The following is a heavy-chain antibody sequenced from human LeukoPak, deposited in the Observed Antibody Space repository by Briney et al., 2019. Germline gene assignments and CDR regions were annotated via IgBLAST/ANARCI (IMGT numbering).Heavy chain of an antibody. CDR1: GVTFSSYA. CDR2: ISGSGTST. J-gene: IGHJ4*02. V-gene: IGHV3-23*01. CDR3: AKYLVGTRRVYFDY. Sequence: GGSLRLSCAASGVTFSSYAMTWVRQAPGKGLEWVSSISGSGTSTYYADSVTGRFTISRYNSKNTLYLQMNSRRAEDTAVYYCAKYLVGTRRVYFDYWGQGTLVTVSS. D-gene: IGHD1-26*01.